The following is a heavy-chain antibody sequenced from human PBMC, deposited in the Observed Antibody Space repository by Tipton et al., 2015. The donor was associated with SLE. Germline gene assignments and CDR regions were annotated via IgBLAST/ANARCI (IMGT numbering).Heavy chain of an antibody. CDR1: DDSISGYY. V-gene: IGHV4-39*01. J-gene: IGHJ4*02. CDR3: ARRVGVGYSYGFDY. D-gene: IGHD5-18*01. Sequence: TLSLTCTVSDDSISGYYWGWIRQPPGKGLEWIGSIYYSGSTHYNPSLKSRVAISVDTSKNQFSLKLSSVTAADTAVYYCARRVGVGYSYGFDYWGQGTLVTVSS. CDR2: IYYSGST.